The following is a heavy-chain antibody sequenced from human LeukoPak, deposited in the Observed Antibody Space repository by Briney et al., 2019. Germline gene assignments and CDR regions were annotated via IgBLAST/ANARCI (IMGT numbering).Heavy chain of an antibody. Sequence: SQTLSLTCAISGDIVSSHSTAWNWIRQSPSRGLEWLGRTYYRSKWYNDYAVSVKSRITINPDTSKNHFSLQLNSVTPEDAAVYYCAREMGDAFDIWGQGTMVTVSS. CDR3: AREMGDAFDI. CDR2: TYYRSKWYN. D-gene: IGHD3-16*01. J-gene: IGHJ3*02. V-gene: IGHV6-1*01. CDR1: GDIVSSHSTA.